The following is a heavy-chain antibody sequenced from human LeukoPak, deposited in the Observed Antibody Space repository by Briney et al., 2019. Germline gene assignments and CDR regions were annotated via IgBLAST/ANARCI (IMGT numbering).Heavy chain of an antibody. V-gene: IGHV1-69*06. D-gene: IGHD6-6*01. J-gene: IGHJ4*02. CDR3: ARDPEYSSSSSDY. Sequence: GASVKVSCKASGGTFSSYAISWVRQAPGQGLEWMGGIIPIFGTANYAQKFQGRVTITADKSTSTAYMELSSLRSEDTAVYYCARDPEYSSSSSDYWGQGTLVTVSS. CDR2: IIPIFGTA. CDR1: GGTFSSYA.